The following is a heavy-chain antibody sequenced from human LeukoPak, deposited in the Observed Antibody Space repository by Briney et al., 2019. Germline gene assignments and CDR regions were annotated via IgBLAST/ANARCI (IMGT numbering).Heavy chain of an antibody. Sequence: AGGSLRLSCAASGFTVSSNYMSWVRQAPGKGLEWVSVIYSGGSTYYADSVKGRFTISRDNSKNTLYLQMNSLRAEDTAVYYCARAGFFYCSSTSCYTWSYYYYYYMDVWGKGTTVTVSS. CDR2: IYSGGST. D-gene: IGHD2-2*02. CDR1: GFTVSSNY. J-gene: IGHJ6*03. V-gene: IGHV3-53*01. CDR3: ARAGFFYCSSTSCYTWSYYYYYYMDV.